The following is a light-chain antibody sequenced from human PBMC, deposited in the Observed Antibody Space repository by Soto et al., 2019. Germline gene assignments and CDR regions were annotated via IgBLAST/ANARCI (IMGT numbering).Light chain of an antibody. V-gene: IGKV3-11*01. CDR1: QSISSY. Sequence: EIVLTQSPATLSLSPGERATLSCRASQSISSYLIWYQQKGGQAPRLLIYDASNRATGIPARFSGSGSGTDFTITISSLEPEDFAVYYCQQRADWPLTFGRGTKV. J-gene: IGKJ4*01. CDR2: DAS. CDR3: QQRADWPLT.